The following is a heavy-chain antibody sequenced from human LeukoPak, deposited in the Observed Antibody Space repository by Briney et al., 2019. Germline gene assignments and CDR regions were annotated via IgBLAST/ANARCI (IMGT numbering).Heavy chain of an antibody. Sequence: SETLSLTCAVYGGSFSGYYWSWIRQPPGKGLEWIGEINHSGTTNYNPSLKSRVTISADTSKNQFSLKLYSVTAADTAVYYCATRKLGNDYWGQGTLVTVSS. CDR3: ATRKLGNDY. V-gene: IGHV4-34*01. CDR2: INHSGTT. D-gene: IGHD7-27*01. J-gene: IGHJ4*02. CDR1: GGSFSGYY.